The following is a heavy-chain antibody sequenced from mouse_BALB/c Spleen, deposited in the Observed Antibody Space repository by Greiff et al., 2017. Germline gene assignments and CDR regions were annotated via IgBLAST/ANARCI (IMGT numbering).Heavy chain of an antibody. D-gene: IGHD1-1*01. J-gene: IGHJ1*01. CDR1: GFSLTSYG. CDR3: ATLTTVDYFDV. Sequence: VQLQESGPGLVAPSQSLSITCTVSGFSLTSYGVHWVRQPPGKGLEWLGVIWAGGSTNYNSALMSRLSISKDNSKSQVFLKMNSLQTDDTAMYYCATLTTVDYFDVWGAGTTVTVSS. CDR2: IWAGGST. V-gene: IGHV2-9*02.